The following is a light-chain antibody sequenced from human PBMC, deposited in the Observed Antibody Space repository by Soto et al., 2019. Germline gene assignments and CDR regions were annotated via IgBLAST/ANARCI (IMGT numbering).Light chain of an antibody. J-gene: IGLJ1*01. CDR1: SSDVGGYNY. CDR2: DVS. CDR3: CSYTTSNTRQIV. Sequence: LTQPASVSGSPGQSITISCTGTSSDVGGYNYVSWYQQHPGKAPKFMIYDVSSRPSGVSNRFSGSKSGNTASLTISGLQAEDEADYYCCSYTTSNTRQIVFGTGTKVTVL. V-gene: IGLV2-14*03.